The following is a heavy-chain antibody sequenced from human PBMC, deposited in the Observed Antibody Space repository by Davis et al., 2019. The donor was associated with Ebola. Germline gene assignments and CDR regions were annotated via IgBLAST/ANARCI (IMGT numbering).Heavy chain of an antibody. CDR1: GFVFSSYV. J-gene: IGHJ6*04. V-gene: IGHV3-23*01. CDR2: LGLSADT. D-gene: IGHD6-19*01. CDR3: AKGGSGWPSDYSYGLGV. Sequence: PGGSLRLSCAASGFVFSSYVMSWVRRAPGKGLEWVSTLGLSADTYYADSVKGRFTISRDNSKNTLYLQMNSLGVDDTAVYYCAKGGSGWPSDYSYGLGVWGKGTTVTVSS.